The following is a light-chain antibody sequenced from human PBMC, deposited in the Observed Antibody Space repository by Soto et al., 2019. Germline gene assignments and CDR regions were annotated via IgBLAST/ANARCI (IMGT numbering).Light chain of an antibody. CDR2: EVT. CDR3: SSYAGVNIDVV. V-gene: IGLV2-8*01. J-gene: IGLJ2*01. Sequence: QSVLTQPPSASGSPGQSVTISCTGTSSDVGGYGYVSWYQQHPGKAPKLMIFEVTKRASGVPGRFSGSKSGNTAFLTVSGLQAEDEADYFCSSYAGVNIDVVFGGGTKLTVL. CDR1: SSDVGGYGY.